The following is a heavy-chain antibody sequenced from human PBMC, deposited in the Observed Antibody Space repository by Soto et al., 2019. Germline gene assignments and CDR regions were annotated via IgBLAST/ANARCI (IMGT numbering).Heavy chain of an antibody. CDR1: GFTFSSYE. Sequence: GGSLRLSCAASGFTFSSYEMNWVRQAPGKGLEWVSYISSSGSTIYYADSVKGRFTISRDNAKNSLYLQMNSLRAEDTAVYYCARDSYCSGASCSRRYGMDVWGQGNTVTVSS. CDR3: ARDSYCSGASCSRRYGMDV. J-gene: IGHJ6*02. V-gene: IGHV3-48*03. CDR2: ISSSGSTI. D-gene: IGHD2-15*01.